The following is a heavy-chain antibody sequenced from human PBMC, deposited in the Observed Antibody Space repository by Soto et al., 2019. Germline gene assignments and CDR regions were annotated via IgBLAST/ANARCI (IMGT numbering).Heavy chain of an antibody. D-gene: IGHD5-12*01. J-gene: IGHJ5*02. CDR3: ARGYSGYDH. V-gene: IGHV4-30-4*01. CDR1: GGSSSSGDYY. Sequence: PLETLSLTCTVSGGSSSSGDYYWSWIRQPPGKGLEWIGYIYYSGSTYYNPSLKSRVTISVDTSKNQFSLKLSSVTAADTAVYYCARGYSGYDHWGQGTLVTAPQ. CDR2: IYYSGST.